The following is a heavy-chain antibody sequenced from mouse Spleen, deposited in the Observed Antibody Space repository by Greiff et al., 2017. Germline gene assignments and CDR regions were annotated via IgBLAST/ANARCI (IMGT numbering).Heavy chain of an antibody. D-gene: IGHD4-1*01. CDR3: ARTNWDWYFDV. J-gene: IGHJ1*01. V-gene: IGHV3-6*01. CDR2: ISYDGSN. Sequence: EVQLQESGPGLVKPSPSLSLTCSVTGYSITSGYYWNWIRQFPGNKLEWMGYISYDGSNNYNPSLKNRISITRDTSKNQFFLKLNSVTTEDTATYYCARTNWDWYFDVWGAGTTVTVSS. CDR1: GYSITSGYY.